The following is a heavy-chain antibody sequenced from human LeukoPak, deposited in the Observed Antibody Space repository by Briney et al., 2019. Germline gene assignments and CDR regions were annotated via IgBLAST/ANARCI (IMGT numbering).Heavy chain of an antibody. D-gene: IGHD6-13*01. J-gene: IGHJ6*03. Sequence: SETLSLTCAVYGGSFSGYYWSWIRQPPGKGLEWIGEINHSGSTNYNPSLKSRVTISVDTSKNQFSLKLSSVTAADTAVYYCAREPLAAAGPLFYYYCMDVWGEGTTVTVSS. CDR1: GGSFSGYY. CDR3: AREPLAAAGPLFYYYCMDV. CDR2: INHSGST. V-gene: IGHV4-34*01.